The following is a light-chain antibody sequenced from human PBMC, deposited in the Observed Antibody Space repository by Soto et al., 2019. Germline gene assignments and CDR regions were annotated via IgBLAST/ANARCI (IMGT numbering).Light chain of an antibody. CDR2: WAS. CDR1: QSVLLSSNNKNH. Sequence: DIVMTQSPDSLAVSLGERATINCKSSQSVLLSSNNKNHLAWYQQKPGQPPKLLISWASIRESGVPDRFSGDGSGTDFTLGISRLHAEDVAVYYCQHYLQIPVTFVG. CDR3: QHYLQIPVT. V-gene: IGKV4-1*01. J-gene: IGKJ4*01.